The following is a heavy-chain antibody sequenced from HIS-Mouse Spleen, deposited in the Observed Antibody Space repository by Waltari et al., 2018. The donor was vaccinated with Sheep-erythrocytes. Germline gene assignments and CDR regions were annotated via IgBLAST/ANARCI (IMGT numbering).Heavy chain of an antibody. CDR3: ARDSTSDAFDI. V-gene: IGHV3-21*01. D-gene: IGHD6-6*01. CDR1: GFTLSRYS. CDR2: ISSSSSYI. J-gene: IGHJ3*02. Sequence: EVQLVESGGGLVKPGGSLRLSCAASGFTLSRYSMTWVRQAPGKGLEWVSSISSSSSYIYYADSVKGRFTISRDNAKNSLYLQMNSLRAEDTAVYYCARDSTSDAFDIWGQGTMVTVSS.